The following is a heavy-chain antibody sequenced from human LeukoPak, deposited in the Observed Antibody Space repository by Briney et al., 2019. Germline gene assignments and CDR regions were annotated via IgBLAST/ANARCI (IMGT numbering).Heavy chain of an antibody. CDR1: GGSISSSNNY. J-gene: IGHJ4*02. D-gene: IGHD5-24*01. V-gene: IGHV4-39*01. CDR2: IHSSGSTT. Sequence: PSETLSLTCTVSGGSISSSNNYWGWVRQPPGKGLEWIGTIHSSGSTTYYGPSLKSRLTISVDTSKNQFSLKQSSVTAADTAVYYCARHEEEDGYNAKTIDYWGQGTLVTVSS. CDR3: ARHEEEDGYNAKTIDY.